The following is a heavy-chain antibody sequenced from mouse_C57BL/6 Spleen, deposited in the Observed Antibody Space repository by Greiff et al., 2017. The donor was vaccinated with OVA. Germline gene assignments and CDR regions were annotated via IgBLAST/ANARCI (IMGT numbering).Heavy chain of an antibody. CDR1: GYAFTNYL. Sequence: VQLQQSGAELVRPGTSVKVSCKASGYAFTNYLIEWVKQRPGQGLEWIGAINPGSGGTNYNEKFKGKATLTADKSSSTAYMQISSLTSEDSAVYFCARLITTVVADYWGQGTTLTVSS. V-gene: IGHV1-54*01. J-gene: IGHJ2*01. CDR3: ARLITTVVADY. D-gene: IGHD1-1*01. CDR2: INPGSGGT.